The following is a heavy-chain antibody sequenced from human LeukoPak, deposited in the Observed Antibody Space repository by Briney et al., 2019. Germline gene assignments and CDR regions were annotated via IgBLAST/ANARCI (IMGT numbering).Heavy chain of an antibody. CDR3: ARAAFGGIVVVTPTEFDY. Sequence: SDTLSLTCTVSGGSISGYYWSWIRQPAGKGLEWIGRIHSSGGTYYNPSLKSRVTISVDTSKNQFSLKLSSVTAADTAVYYCARAAFGGIVVVTPTEFDYWGQGTLVTVSS. CDR2: IHSSGGT. D-gene: IGHD2-21*02. J-gene: IGHJ4*02. CDR1: GGSISGYY. V-gene: IGHV4-4*07.